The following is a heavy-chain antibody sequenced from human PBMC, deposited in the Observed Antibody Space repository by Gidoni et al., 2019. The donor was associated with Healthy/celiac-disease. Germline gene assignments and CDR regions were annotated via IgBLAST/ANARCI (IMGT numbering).Heavy chain of an antibody. V-gene: IGHV4-59*08. Sequence: QVQLQESGPGLVQPSETLSLTCTVSGGAISSYYWSWIRQPPGKGLEWIGYIYYSGSTNYNPSLKSRVTISVDTSKNQFSLKLSSVTAADTAVYYCARLESGYWGGYYFDYWGQGTLVTVSS. CDR2: IYYSGST. CDR1: GGAISSYY. D-gene: IGHD3-3*01. CDR3: ARLESGYWGGYYFDY. J-gene: IGHJ4*02.